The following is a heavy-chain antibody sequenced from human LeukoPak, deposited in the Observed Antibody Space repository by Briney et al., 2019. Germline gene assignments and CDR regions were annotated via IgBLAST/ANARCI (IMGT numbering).Heavy chain of an antibody. J-gene: IGHJ5*02. CDR2: ISAYNGNT. CDR3: ARVGGDCSSTSCYIDP. CDR1: GYTFTSYG. Sequence: ASVKVSFKASGYTFTSYGISWVRQAPGQGLEWMGWISAYNGNTNYAQKLQGRVTMTTDTSTSTAYMELRSLRSDDTAVYYCARVGGDCSSTSCYIDPWGQGTLVTVSS. V-gene: IGHV1-18*01. D-gene: IGHD2-2*03.